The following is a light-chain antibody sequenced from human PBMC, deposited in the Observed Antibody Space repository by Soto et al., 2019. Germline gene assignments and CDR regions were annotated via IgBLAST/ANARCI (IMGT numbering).Light chain of an antibody. CDR1: QGVSSNY. CDR2: DAS. CDR3: YQFGRAPIT. Sequence: EIVLTQSPGILSLSPGERATLSCRASQGVSSNYLVWFQQKPGQAPRLVIYDASTRATGIPERFSGSGSGIDFTLTISGREPEDCVVYYCYQFGRAPITFGGGTKVEIK. J-gene: IGKJ4*01. V-gene: IGKV3-20*01.